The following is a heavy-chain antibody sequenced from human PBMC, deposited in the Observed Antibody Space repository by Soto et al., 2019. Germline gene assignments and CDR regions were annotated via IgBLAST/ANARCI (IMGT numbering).Heavy chain of an antibody. Sequence: ASVKVSCKAFGGTFSSYAISWVRQAPGQGLEWMGGIIPIFGTANYAQKFQGRVTITADESTSTAYMELSSLRSEDTAVYYCARGAPPMSGPPATKLVGKNKAENWFDPWGQGTLVTVSS. CDR2: IIPIFGTA. V-gene: IGHV1-69*13. D-gene: IGHD2-15*01. CDR1: GGTFSSYA. CDR3: ARGAPPMSGPPATKLVGKNKAENWFDP. J-gene: IGHJ5*02.